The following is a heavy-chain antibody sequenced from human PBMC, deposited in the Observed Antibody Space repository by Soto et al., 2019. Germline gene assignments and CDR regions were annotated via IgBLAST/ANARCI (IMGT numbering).Heavy chain of an antibody. J-gene: IGHJ1*01. D-gene: IGHD2-15*01. CDR1: GFTFSSYA. V-gene: IGHV3-23*01. CDR3: AKDRPNCSGGSCYLYFQH. CDR2: ISGSGGST. Sequence: GGSLRLSCAASGFTFSSYAMSWVRQAPGKGLEWVSAISGSGGSTYYADSVKGRFTISRDNSKNTLYLQMNSLRAEDTAVYYCAKDRPNCSGGSCYLYFQHWGQGTLVTVSS.